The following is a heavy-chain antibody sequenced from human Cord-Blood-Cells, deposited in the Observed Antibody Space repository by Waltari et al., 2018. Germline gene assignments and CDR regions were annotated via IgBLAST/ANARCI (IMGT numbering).Heavy chain of an antibody. V-gene: IGHV4-34*01. D-gene: IGHD2-21*02. CDR3: ARGGGNSADAFDI. CDR2: INHSGST. Sequence: QVQLQQWGAGLLKPSEVLSLTCPVYGGSFRCYYWNCSCQPPGKGLEWIGEINHSGSTNYNPSLKSRVTISVDTSKNQFSLKLSSVTAADTAVYYCARGGGNSADAFDIWGQGTMVTVSS. J-gene: IGHJ3*02. CDR1: GGSFRCYY.